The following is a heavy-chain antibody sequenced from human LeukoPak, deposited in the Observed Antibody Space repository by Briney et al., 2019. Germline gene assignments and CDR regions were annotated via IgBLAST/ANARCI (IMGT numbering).Heavy chain of an antibody. CDR1: GGSISSYY. V-gene: IGHV4-59*08. J-gene: IGHJ4*02. CDR2: IYYSGST. Sequence: SETLSLTCTVSGGSISSYYWSWIRQPPGKGLEWIGYIYYSGSTNYNPSLKSRVTISVDTSKNQFSLKLGSVTAADTAVYYCASGGYSYGYRGGFDYWGQGTLVTVSS. CDR3: ASGGYSYGYRGGFDY. D-gene: IGHD5-18*01.